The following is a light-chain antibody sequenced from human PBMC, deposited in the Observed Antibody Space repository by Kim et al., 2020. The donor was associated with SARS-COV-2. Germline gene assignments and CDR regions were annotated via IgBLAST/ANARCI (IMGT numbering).Light chain of an antibody. J-gene: IGKJ1*01. CDR2: PAS. CDR3: EQFKSDPRT. V-gene: IGKV1-17*01. Sequence: DIQMTQSPSSLSASVGDRVTITCRASQDIGSYLGWYQHKPGEAPRRLIFPASNLQSGVPSRFSGSGSGTKFTLTISSLQPEDCATYFCEQFKSDPRTLCQGTKGDIK. CDR1: QDIGSY.